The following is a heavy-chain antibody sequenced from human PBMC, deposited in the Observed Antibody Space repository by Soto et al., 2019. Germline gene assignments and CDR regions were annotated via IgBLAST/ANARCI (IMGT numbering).Heavy chain of an antibody. J-gene: IGHJ3*02. V-gene: IGHV5-51*01. CDR1: GYSFSNYW. CDR3: ARRAGGDAFDI. CDR2: IYPGDSDI. Sequence: GESLKISCKASGYSFSNYWIGWVRQMPGKGLEWMGIIYPGDSDIRYSPFFQGQVAISADKSVSTAFLQWSSLKASDTAMYYCARRAGGDAFDIWGQGTLVTVSS.